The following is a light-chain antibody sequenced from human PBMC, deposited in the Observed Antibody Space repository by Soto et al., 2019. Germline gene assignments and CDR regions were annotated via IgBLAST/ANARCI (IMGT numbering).Light chain of an antibody. CDR2: YDD. Sequence: QSVLTQPPSVSEAPRQRVTISCSGSSSNIGNNAVNWYQQLPGKAPKLLIYYDDLLPSGVSDRFSGSKSGTSASLAISGLQVEEEADYYCAAWDDSLNGRVFGTGTKLTVL. J-gene: IGLJ1*01. CDR3: AAWDDSLNGRV. V-gene: IGLV1-36*01. CDR1: SSNIGNNA.